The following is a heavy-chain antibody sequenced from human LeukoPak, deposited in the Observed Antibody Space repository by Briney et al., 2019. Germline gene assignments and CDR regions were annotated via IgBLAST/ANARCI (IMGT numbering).Heavy chain of an antibody. Sequence: ASVKVFCKASGYTFTSYYMHWVRQAPGQGLEWMGIINPSGGSTSYAQKFQGRVTMTRDTSTSTVYMELSSLRSEDTAVYYCARSPVSGLGVDYWGQGTLVTVSS. CDR3: ARSPVSGLGVDY. CDR1: GYTFTSYY. J-gene: IGHJ4*02. CDR2: INPSGGST. V-gene: IGHV1-46*01. D-gene: IGHD3-16*01.